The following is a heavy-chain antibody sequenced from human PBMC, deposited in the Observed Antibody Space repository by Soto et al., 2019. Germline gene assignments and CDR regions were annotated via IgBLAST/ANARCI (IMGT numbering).Heavy chain of an antibody. CDR2: IYYSGTT. V-gene: IGHV4-30-2*01. J-gene: IGHJ6*02. CDR3: ARGHYYYGMDV. Sequence: PSETLSLTSSVSNGSFSSGTYSWIGFRQPPGKGLEWIGYIYYSGTTYYTPSLKSRLTMSMHRANDHFSLNLTSVTAADTAVYFCARGHYYYGMDVWGQGITVTVSS. CDR1: NGSFSSGTYS.